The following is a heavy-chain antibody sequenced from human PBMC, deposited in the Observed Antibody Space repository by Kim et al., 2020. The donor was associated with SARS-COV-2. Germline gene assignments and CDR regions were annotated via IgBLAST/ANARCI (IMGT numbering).Heavy chain of an antibody. V-gene: IGHV3-64D*06. Sequence: GGSLRLSCSASGFTFSSYAMHWVRQAPGKGLEYVSAISSNGGRTYYADSVKGRFTVSRDNSKNTLYLQMSSLRAEDTAVYYCVKDYYSSSWSRSYFDYWGQGTLVTVSS. CDR2: ISSNGGRT. J-gene: IGHJ4*02. CDR1: GFTFSSYA. D-gene: IGHD6-13*01. CDR3: VKDYYSSSWSRSYFDY.